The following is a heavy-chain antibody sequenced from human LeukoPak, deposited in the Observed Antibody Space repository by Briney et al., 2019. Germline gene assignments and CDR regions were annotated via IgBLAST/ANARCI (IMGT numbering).Heavy chain of an antibody. J-gene: IGHJ4*02. Sequence: GGSRRLSCAAAGFTVSSNYMSWVRQAPGKGLEWVSVIYSDSGSSTYYADSVKGRFTISRDNSKNTLYLQMNSLRAEDTAVYYCARGAKTVDYWGEGTLVTVSS. CDR3: ARGAKTVDY. CDR2: IYSDSGSST. V-gene: IGHV3-66*01. CDR1: GFTVSSNY.